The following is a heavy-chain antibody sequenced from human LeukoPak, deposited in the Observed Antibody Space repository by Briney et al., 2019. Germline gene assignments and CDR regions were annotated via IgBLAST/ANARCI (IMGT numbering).Heavy chain of an antibody. CDR2: ISGSWGST. CDR3: AKDSRPWGERASSDY. CDR1: GFTFNSYA. J-gene: IGHJ4*02. V-gene: IGHV3-23*01. D-gene: IGHD3-16*01. Sequence: GGSLGLSCAASGFTFNSYAMSWVRQAPGKGLEWVSAISGSWGSTYYADAVERRFTISRDNSKNTLYLQMNSLRAEDTAVYYCAKDSRPWGERASSDYWGQGTLVTVSS.